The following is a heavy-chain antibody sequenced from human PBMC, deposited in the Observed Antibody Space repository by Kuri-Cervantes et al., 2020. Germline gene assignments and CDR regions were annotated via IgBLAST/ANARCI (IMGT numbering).Heavy chain of an antibody. J-gene: IGHJ6*02. D-gene: IGHD3-22*01. CDR2: INPSGGST. CDR3: ARDLDYYDSSGPHRAYYYYGMDV. V-gene: IGHV1-46*01. Sequence: ASVKVSCKASGYTFTSYAMHWVRQAPGQGLEWMGIINPSGGSTSYAQKFQGRVTMTRDTSTSTVYMELSSLRSEDTAVYYCARDLDYYDSSGPHRAYYYYGMDVWGQGTTVTVSS. CDR1: GYTFTSYA.